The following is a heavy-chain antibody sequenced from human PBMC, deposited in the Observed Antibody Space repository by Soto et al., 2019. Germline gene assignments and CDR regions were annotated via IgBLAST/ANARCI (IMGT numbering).Heavy chain of an antibody. Sequence: QVQLVQSGAEVKKPGASVKVSCKASGYTFTSYYMHWVRQAPGQGLEWMGIINPSGGSTSYAQKFQGRVTMTRDTSTSTVYMELSSLRSEDTAVYYCAREVGSTYSSSWYPSYYYYYYGMDVWGQGTTVTVSS. CDR1: GYTFTSYY. V-gene: IGHV1-46*01. CDR3: AREVGSTYSSSWYPSYYYYYYGMDV. D-gene: IGHD6-13*01. J-gene: IGHJ6*02. CDR2: INPSGGST.